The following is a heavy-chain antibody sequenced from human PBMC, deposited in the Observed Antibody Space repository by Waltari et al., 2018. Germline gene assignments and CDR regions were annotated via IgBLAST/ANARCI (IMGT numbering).Heavy chain of an antibody. V-gene: IGHV4-59*01. Sequence: QVQLQESGPGLVKPSETLSLPCTVSGGSISSYSWSWIRQPPGKGLEWIGYIYYSGSTNYNPSLKSRVTISVDTSKNQFSLKLSSVTAADTAVYYCARDGGDSSSNAFDIWGQGTMVTVSS. D-gene: IGHD6-6*01. CDR1: GGSISSYS. CDR2: IYYSGST. CDR3: ARDGGDSSSNAFDI. J-gene: IGHJ3*02.